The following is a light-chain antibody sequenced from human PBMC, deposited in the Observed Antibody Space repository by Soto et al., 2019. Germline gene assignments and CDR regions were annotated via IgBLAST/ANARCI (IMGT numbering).Light chain of an antibody. CDR3: QQYNSPLWT. V-gene: IGKV1-5*01. CDR1: QSISSW. J-gene: IGKJ1*01. CDR2: DAS. Sequence: DIQMTQSPSTLSASVGDRVTITCRASQSISSWLAWYQQKPGKAPKLLIYDASSLESGVPSRFSGSGSGTEFTLTISSLQPDDFATYYCQQYNSPLWTFGQGTKVEI.